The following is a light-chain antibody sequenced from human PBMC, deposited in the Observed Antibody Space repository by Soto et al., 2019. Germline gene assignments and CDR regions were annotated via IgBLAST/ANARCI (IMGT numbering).Light chain of an antibody. CDR2: DVS. V-gene: IGLV2-14*01. CDR3: SLYTSSSTLV. CDR1: SSDVGGYNY. Sequence: QSALTQPASVSGSPGQSITISCTGTSSDVGGYNYVSWYQQHPGKAPKLMIYDVSNRPSGVSNRFSGSKSGNTASLTISGLQAEDEADYYCSLYTSSSTLVFGGGTKLIVL. J-gene: IGLJ2*01.